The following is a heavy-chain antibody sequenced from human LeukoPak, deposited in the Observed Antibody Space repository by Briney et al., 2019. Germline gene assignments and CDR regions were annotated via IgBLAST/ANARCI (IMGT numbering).Heavy chain of an antibody. J-gene: IGHJ4*02. CDR2: IKQDGSEK. Sequence: ETLSLTCTVSGGSFGNYYWSWIRQPPGKGLEWVAIIKQDGSEKYYVDSVKGRFTISRDNAKNSLYLQMNSLRAEDTAVYYCARGTYYYGSGRPPFDYWGQGTLVTVSS. CDR1: GGSFGNYY. CDR3: ARGTYYYGSGRPPFDY. V-gene: IGHV3-7*04. D-gene: IGHD3-10*01.